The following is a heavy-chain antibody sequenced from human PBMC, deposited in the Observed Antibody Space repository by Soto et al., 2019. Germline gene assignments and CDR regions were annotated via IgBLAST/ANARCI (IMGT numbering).Heavy chain of an antibody. V-gene: IGHV3-23*01. Sequence: EVQLLESGGGLVQPGGSLRLSCAASGFTFSSYAMSWVRQAPGKGLEWVSGISGSGGSTYYADSVKGRFTISRDNAKKTLYLQRNSLRAEDTAVYYCVKEPKPVAKCFDLWGRGTLVTVSS. J-gene: IGHJ2*01. CDR1: GFTFSSYA. CDR3: VKEPKPVAKCFDL. CDR2: ISGSGGST. D-gene: IGHD2-15*01.